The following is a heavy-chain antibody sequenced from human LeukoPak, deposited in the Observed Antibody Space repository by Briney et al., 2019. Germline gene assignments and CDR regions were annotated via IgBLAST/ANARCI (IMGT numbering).Heavy chain of an antibody. CDR2: IYYSGST. J-gene: IGHJ5*02. V-gene: IGHV4-59*01. D-gene: IGHD3-10*01. CDR1: GGSISSYY. CDR3: AREGPMVRGFDP. Sequence: SETLSLTCTVSGGSISSYYWSWIRQPPGKGLEWIGYIYYSGSTNYRPSLKSRVTISVDTSKNQFSLKLSSVTAADTAVYYCAREGPMVRGFDPWGQGTLVTVSS.